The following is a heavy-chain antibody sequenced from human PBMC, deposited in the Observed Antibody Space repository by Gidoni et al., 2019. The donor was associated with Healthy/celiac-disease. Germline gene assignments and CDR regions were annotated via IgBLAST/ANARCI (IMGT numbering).Heavy chain of an antibody. V-gene: IGHV3-23*01. Sequence: EVQLLESGGGLVQPGGSLRLSCAASGFTFSSYSRSWVRQAPGKGLEWVSAISGSGGSTYYADSVKGRFTISRDNSKNTLYLQMNSLRAEDTAVYYCAKDPREGSSGWYETTFDIWGQGTMVTVSS. D-gene: IGHD6-13*01. CDR3: AKDPREGSSGWYETTFDI. CDR1: GFTFSSYS. J-gene: IGHJ3*02. CDR2: ISGSGGST.